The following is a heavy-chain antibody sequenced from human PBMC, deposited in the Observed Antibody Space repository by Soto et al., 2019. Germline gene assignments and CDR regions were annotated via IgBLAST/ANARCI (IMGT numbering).Heavy chain of an antibody. D-gene: IGHD1-20*01. V-gene: IGHV4-61*01. CDR3: ARNGNNSDCRHLYYFDY. CDR1: GGSVSNGMYY. J-gene: IGHJ4*02. CDR2: VYFTGTT. Sequence: SETLSLTCTVSGGSVSNGMYYWSWIRQPPGKGLEWIGNVYFTGTTIYNPSLKSRVTMSVDTYKDQFFLKLTSVTAADTAVYYCARNGNNSDCRHLYYFDYWGLGTLVTVSS.